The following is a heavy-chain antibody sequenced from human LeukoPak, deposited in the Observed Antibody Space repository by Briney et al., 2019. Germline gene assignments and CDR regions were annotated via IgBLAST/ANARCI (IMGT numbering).Heavy chain of an antibody. Sequence: SETLSLTCAVYGGSFSGYYWSWIRQPPGKGLEWIGEINHSGSTNYNPSLKSRVTISVDKSKNQFSLKLSSVTAADTAVYYCAKDRSSSSWFDGYDFWGQGTMVTVSS. D-gene: IGHD6-13*01. CDR2: INHSGST. CDR3: AKDRSSSSWFDGYDF. CDR1: GGSFSGYY. V-gene: IGHV4-34*01. J-gene: IGHJ3*01.